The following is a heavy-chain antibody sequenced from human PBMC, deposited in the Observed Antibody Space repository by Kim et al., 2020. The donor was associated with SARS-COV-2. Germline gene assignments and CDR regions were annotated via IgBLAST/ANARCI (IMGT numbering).Heavy chain of an antibody. CDR1: GGSISSYY. V-gene: IGHV4-59*08. D-gene: IGHD3-22*01. J-gene: IGHJ3*02. Sequence: SETLSLTCTVSGGSISSYYWSWIRQPPGKGLEWIGYIYYSGSTNYNPSLKSRVTISVDTSKNQFSLKLSSVTAADTAVYYCAGTYDSSGLDAFDIWGQGTMVTVSS. CDR2: IYYSGST. CDR3: AGTYDSSGLDAFDI.